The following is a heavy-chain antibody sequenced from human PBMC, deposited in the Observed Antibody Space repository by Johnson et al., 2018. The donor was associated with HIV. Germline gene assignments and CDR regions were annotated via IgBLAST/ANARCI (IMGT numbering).Heavy chain of an antibody. V-gene: IGHV3-11*01. D-gene: IGHD2-2*01. J-gene: IGHJ3*02. CDR2: ISSSDSSI. CDR3: AKGLVAAALRWGGAFDI. Sequence: QVQLVESGGGLVKPGGSLRLSCVASGFTFKDHYMSWIRQAPGKGLEWVSYISSSDSSIYYADSVKGRFTISTDNSNNTLYLQMNSLRAEDTAVYYCAKGLVAAALRWGGAFDIWGQGTMVTVSS. CDR1: GFTFKDHY.